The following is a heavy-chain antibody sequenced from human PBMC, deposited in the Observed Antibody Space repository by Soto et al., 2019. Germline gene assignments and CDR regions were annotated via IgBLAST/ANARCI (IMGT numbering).Heavy chain of an antibody. CDR1: GFTFSSFA. D-gene: IGHD7-27*01. V-gene: IGHV3-23*01. CDR2: LTGSGDST. CDR3: AKGTGVTTGDMAY. Sequence: EVQLLESGGGLVQPGGSLRLSCAASGFTFSSFAMTWVRQAPGKGLEWVSSLTGSGDSTYYADSVKGRFTISRDNSKKKLYLQMDSLRGGDTGPYYFAKGTGVTTGDMAYWGQGTLVTVSS. J-gene: IGHJ4*02.